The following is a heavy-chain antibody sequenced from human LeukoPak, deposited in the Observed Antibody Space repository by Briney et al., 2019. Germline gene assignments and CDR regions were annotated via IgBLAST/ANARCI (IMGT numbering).Heavy chain of an antibody. J-gene: IGHJ5*02. CDR3: ARGSSSTSPRFDP. V-gene: IGHV4-59*01. CDR2: IYYSGST. CDR1: GGSISSYY. Sequence: SETLSLTCTVSGGSISSYYWSWIRQPPGKGLEWIGYIYYSGSTNYNPSLKSRVTISVDTSKNQFSLKLSSVTAAGTAVYYCARGSSSTSPRFDPWGQGTLVTVSS. D-gene: IGHD2-2*01.